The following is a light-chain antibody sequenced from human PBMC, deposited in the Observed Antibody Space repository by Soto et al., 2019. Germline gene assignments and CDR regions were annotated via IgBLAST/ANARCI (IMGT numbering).Light chain of an antibody. CDR2: GAS. CDR1: QSVSSSY. V-gene: IGKV3-20*01. Sequence: ESVLTQSPGTLSLSPGGRATLSCRASQSVSSSYLAWYQQRPGQAPRLLIYGASSRATGIPDRFSGSGSGTDFTLTISRLEPEDFAVYYCQQYGTSPLTFGGGTKVEIK. J-gene: IGKJ4*01. CDR3: QQYGTSPLT.